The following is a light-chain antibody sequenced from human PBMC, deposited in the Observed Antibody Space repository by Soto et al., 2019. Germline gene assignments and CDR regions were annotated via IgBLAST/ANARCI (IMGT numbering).Light chain of an antibody. CDR3: SSYTSSSTLV. V-gene: IGLV2-14*01. Sequence: QSALTQPASVSGSPGQSITISCTGTRSDVGGYNYVSWYQQHPGKAPKLMIYDVSNRPSGSSDRFSGSKSGNTASLTISGLQAEDEADYYCSSYTSSSTLVFGGGTKLTVL. CDR2: DVS. J-gene: IGLJ2*01. CDR1: RSDVGGYNY.